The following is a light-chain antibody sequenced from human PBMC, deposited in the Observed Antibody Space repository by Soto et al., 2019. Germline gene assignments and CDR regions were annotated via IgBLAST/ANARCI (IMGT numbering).Light chain of an antibody. J-gene: IGKJ1*01. CDR1: QPIGTS. CDR3: LQGYNTLWT. V-gene: IGKV1-39*01. Sequence: DIQMTQSPSSLSASVGDSVTVTCRASQPIGTSLHWYQQRAGKAPKVLISSASRLQSGVSSRFSGSGSGTHFTLTISSLRPEDFATYYCLQGYNTLWTFGQGTKVEIK. CDR2: SAS.